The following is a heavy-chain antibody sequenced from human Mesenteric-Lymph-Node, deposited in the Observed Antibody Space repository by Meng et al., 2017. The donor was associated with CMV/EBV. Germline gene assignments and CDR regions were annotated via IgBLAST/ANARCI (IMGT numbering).Heavy chain of an antibody. CDR1: GGSIRSGAYH. V-gene: IGHV4-61*02. Sequence: QVQLQESGPGLVKPSQNLFLNCLVSGGSIRSGAYHCGWIRPPAGKGLGWIGQMVTSGSANYNPSLQSRVTMSTDTSKNQFSMNLSSVPAADTAVYYCANYWAGGSGLGSWGQGILVTVSS. CDR2: MVTSGSA. CDR3: ANYWAGGSGLGS. J-gene: IGHJ4*02. D-gene: IGHD3-22*01.